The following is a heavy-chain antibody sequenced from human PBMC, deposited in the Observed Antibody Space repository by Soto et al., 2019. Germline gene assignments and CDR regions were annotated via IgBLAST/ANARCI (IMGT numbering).Heavy chain of an antibody. CDR1: GGSISSSSYD. D-gene: IGHD3-10*01. V-gene: IGHV4-39*01. J-gene: IGHJ6*02. CDR3: ARNTVQYYYGSGSFYDYGMDV. Sequence: SETLSLTCTVSGGSISSSSYDWGGIRQPPGKGLEWIGSIYYSGSTYYNPSLKSRVTISVDTSKNQFSLKLSSVTAADTAVYYCARNTVQYYYGSGSFYDYGMDVWGQGTTVTVSS. CDR2: IYYSGST.